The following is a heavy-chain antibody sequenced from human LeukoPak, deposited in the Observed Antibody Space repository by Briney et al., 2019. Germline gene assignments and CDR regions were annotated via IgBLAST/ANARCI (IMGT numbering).Heavy chain of an antibody. CDR2: IYTSGST. CDR1: GGSITSYY. V-gene: IGHV4-4*07. J-gene: IGHJ3*02. Sequence: SETLSLTCTVSGGSITSYYWSWLRQPAGKGLEWIGRIYTSGSTNYNPSLKSRVTMSVDTSKNQFSLKLSSVTAADTAVYYCASSSWADDAFDIWGQGTMVTVSS. D-gene: IGHD6-13*01. CDR3: ASSSWADDAFDI.